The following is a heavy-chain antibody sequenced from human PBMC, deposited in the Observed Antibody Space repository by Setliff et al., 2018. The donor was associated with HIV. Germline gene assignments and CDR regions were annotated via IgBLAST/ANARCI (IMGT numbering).Heavy chain of an antibody. J-gene: IGHJ6*02. CDR1: GFAFSDYD. D-gene: IGHD6-13*01. CDR2: IGTGGDT. CDR3: ARGSLAAAQTIFSYYYYGMDV. Sequence: PGGSLRLSCATSGFAFSDYDFHWVRQVTGEGLEWVSAIGTGGDTNYADSVKGRFTISRDNAKNSLYLQMNSLRAEDTAVYYCARGSLAAAQTIFSYYYYGMDVWGQGTTVTVSS. V-gene: IGHV3-13*01.